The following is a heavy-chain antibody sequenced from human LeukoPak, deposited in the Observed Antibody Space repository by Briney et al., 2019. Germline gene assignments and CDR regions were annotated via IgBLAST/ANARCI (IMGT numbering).Heavy chain of an antibody. D-gene: IGHD1-26*01. J-gene: IGHJ4*02. CDR3: ARSGGSYYDY. CDR1: GVSISSSSYY. V-gene: IGHV4-39*01. CDR2: IYYSGST. Sequence: PSETLSLTCTVSGVSISSSSYYWGWIRQPPGKGLEWIGSIYYSGSTYYNPSLKSRVTISVDTSKNQFSLKLSSVTAADTAVYYCARSGGSYYDYWGQGTLVTVSS.